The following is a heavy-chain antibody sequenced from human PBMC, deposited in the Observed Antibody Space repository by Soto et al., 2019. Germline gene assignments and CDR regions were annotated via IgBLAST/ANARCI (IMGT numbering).Heavy chain of an antibody. J-gene: IGHJ6*02. CDR3: ARDSYYGLDV. V-gene: IGHV1-18*01. CDR1: GYTFTKYL. Sequence: GASAKVSCKASGYTFTKYLIIWARQAPGQGLEWMGWISTYNGNTNYAQKLQGRVTMTTDTSTSTAYMELRGLRSDDTAIYYCARDSYYGLDVWGQGTTVTVSS. CDR2: ISTYNGNT.